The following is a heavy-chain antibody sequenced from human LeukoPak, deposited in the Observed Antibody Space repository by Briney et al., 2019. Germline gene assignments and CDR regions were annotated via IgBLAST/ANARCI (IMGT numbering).Heavy chain of an antibody. CDR2: IIPILGIA. CDR1: GGTFSSYT. Sequence: SVKVSCKASGGTFSSYTISWVRQAPGQGLEWMGRIIPILGIANYAQKFHGRVTITADKSTSTDYMELSSLRSEDTAVYYCAKTATLSPYVDWYFDLWGRGTLVTVSS. D-gene: IGHD2-15*01. J-gene: IGHJ2*01. V-gene: IGHV1-69*02. CDR3: AKTATLSPYVDWYFDL.